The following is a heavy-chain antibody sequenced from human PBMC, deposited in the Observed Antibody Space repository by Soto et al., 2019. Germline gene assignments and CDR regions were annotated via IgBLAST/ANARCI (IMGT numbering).Heavy chain of an antibody. D-gene: IGHD2-15*01. J-gene: IGHJ4*02. CDR3: ASLVVVVEFDY. V-gene: IGHV3-23*01. CDR1: GFPFSIYA. CDR2: ISGSGSST. Sequence: GGSLXLSXPAXGFPFSIYAMTWVRQAPGKGLEWVSAISGSGSSTYYADSVKGRFTISKDNSKKTLYLQMNGLRAEDTAVYYCASLVVVVEFDYWGQGTLVTVSS.